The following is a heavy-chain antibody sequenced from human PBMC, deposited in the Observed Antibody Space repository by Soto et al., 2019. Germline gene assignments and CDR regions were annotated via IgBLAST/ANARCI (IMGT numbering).Heavy chain of an antibody. V-gene: IGHV3-23*01. CDR3: AKLEWLEFGGDY. CDR1: GFAFSDYP. D-gene: IGHD6-19*01. J-gene: IGHJ4*02. CDR2: ISASGEKP. Sequence: EVHLLESGGGVVQPGKSLKISCATSGFAFSDYPMTWVRQPPGQGLEWVSGISASGEKPYYADSVKGRFTISRDNSKNTLSLQMNSLRVEYTGIYYCAKLEWLEFGGDYWGQGTLVTV.